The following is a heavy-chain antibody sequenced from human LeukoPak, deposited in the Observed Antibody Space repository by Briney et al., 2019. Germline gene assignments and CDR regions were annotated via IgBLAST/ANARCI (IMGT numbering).Heavy chain of an antibody. V-gene: IGHV4-4*07. CDR1: GCCISSYY. CDR3: ARTLLPAAWGAFDL. Sequence: KPSETLSLTCTVSGCCISSYYWSWIRHPAGKGLEWVGRIHSGGTTNYNPSLKSRVTMSTDTYKNQFSVKLSSVTAADTAVYYCARTLLPAAWGAFDLWGQETMVSVSS. CDR2: IHSGGTT. D-gene: IGHD2-2*01. J-gene: IGHJ3*01.